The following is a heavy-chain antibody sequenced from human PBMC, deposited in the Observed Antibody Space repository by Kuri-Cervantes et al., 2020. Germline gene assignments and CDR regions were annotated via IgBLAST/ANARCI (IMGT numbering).Heavy chain of an antibody. CDR2: IYYSGST. D-gene: IGHD3-10*01. V-gene: IGHV4-39*07. J-gene: IGHJ6*02. CDR1: GGSISSSSYY. Sequence: GSLRLSCTVSGGSISSSSYYWGWIRQPPGKGLEWIGSIYYSGSTYYNPSLKSRVTISVDTSKNQFSLKLSSVTAADTAVYYCARSFGANHYYGMDVWGQGTTVTVSS. CDR3: ARSFGANHYYGMDV.